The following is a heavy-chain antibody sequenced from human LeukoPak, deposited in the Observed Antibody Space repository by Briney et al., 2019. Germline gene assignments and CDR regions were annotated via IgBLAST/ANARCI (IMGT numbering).Heavy chain of an antibody. D-gene: IGHD6-13*01. CDR3: ARERIAAAGTSTYYYYGMDV. CDR1: GFPFSDYY. V-gene: IGHV3-11*05. Sequence: PGGSLRLSCAASGFPFSDYYMSWIRQAPGKGLEWVSYISSSSSYTNYADSVKGRFTISRDNAKNSLYLQMNSLRAEDTAVYYCARERIAAAGTSTYYYYGMDVWGQGTTVTVSS. CDR2: ISSSSSYT. J-gene: IGHJ6*02.